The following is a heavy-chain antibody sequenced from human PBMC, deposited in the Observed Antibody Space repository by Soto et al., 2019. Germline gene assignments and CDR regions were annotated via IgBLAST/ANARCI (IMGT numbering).Heavy chain of an antibody. CDR3: ASSYGSGYRAFDY. J-gene: IGHJ4*02. D-gene: IGHD3-10*01. V-gene: IGHV1-69*02. CDR1: GDTFSFYS. Sequence: QVQLVQSVAEVKKPGSSVKGSCKASGDTFSFYSINWVRQAPGLGLEWMGRINPILRMSNYAQKFQGRVTMTADQSTSTAYMALSSLRSEDTAMYYCASSYGSGYRAFDYWGQGALVTVSS. CDR2: INPILRMS.